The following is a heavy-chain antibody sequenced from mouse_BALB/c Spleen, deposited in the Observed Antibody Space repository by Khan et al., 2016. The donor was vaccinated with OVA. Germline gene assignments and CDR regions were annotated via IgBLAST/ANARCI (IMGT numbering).Heavy chain of an antibody. Sequence: EVKLEESGPSLVKPSQTLSLTCSVSGDSITSGYWSWIRKFPGNKLEYMGYMIYTGYTDYNPSLKSRLAITRHTSKNQYYLQLNSVTTEDTATSYCARSTYRYAFAYWGQGTLVTVSA. J-gene: IGHJ3*01. CDR3: ARSTYRYAFAY. CDR2: MIYTGYT. V-gene: IGHV3-8*02. D-gene: IGHD2-14*01. CDR1: GDSITSGY.